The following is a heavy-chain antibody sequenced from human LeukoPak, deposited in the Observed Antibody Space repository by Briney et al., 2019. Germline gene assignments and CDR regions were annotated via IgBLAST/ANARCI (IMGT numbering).Heavy chain of an antibody. Sequence: ASVTVSCKASGGTFSSYAISWVRQPPGQGLEWMGCISAYNGNTNYAQKLQGRVTMTTDTSTSTDYMELRSLRSDDTAVYYCARSLTAGDYYDRSGYDNFDYWGQGTLVTVSS. CDR2: ISAYNGNT. J-gene: IGHJ4*02. CDR1: GGTFSSYA. CDR3: ARSLTAGDYYDRSGYDNFDY. D-gene: IGHD3-22*01. V-gene: IGHV1-18*01.